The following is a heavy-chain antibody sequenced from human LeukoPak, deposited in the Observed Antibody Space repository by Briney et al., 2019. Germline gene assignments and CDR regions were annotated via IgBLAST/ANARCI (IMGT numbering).Heavy chain of an antibody. CDR3: AKDQIRHGMALDDAFDI. CDR2: IRYDGSNK. CDR1: GFTFSSYG. V-gene: IGHV3-30*02. J-gene: IGHJ3*02. Sequence: GGSLRLSCAASGFTFSSYGMHWVRQAPGKGLEWVAFIRYDGSNKYYADSVKGRFTISRDNSKNTLYLQMNSLRAEDTAVYYCAKDQIRHGMALDDAFDIWGQGTMVTVSS. D-gene: IGHD5-24*01.